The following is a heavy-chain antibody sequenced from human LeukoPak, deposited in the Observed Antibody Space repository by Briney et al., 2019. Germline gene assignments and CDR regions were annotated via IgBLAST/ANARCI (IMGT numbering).Heavy chain of an antibody. CDR3: ARGSGPTVTSDFDY. Sequence: ASVKVSCKASGYTLTSYGISWVRQAPGQGLEWMGWISAYNGNTNYAQKLQGRVTMTTDTSTSTAYMELRSLRSDDTAVYYCARGSGPTVTSDFDYWGQGTLVTVSS. V-gene: IGHV1-18*01. CDR2: ISAYNGNT. D-gene: IGHD4-17*01. CDR1: GYTLTSYG. J-gene: IGHJ4*02.